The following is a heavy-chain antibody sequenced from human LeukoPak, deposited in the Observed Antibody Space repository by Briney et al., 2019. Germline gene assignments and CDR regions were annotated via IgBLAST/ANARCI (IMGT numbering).Heavy chain of an antibody. CDR3: ARASLENLVTDFDY. Sequence: ASVKVSCKASGYTLSSYTLHWVRQAPGQRPEWMGCIYAGNGNVKYSQNFQGRVTITRDTSASTAYMELSSLRSEDTAVYYCARASLENLVTDFDYWGQGTLVTVSS. V-gene: IGHV1-3*01. J-gene: IGHJ4*02. CDR2: IYAGNGNV. D-gene: IGHD1-1*01. CDR1: GYTLSSYT.